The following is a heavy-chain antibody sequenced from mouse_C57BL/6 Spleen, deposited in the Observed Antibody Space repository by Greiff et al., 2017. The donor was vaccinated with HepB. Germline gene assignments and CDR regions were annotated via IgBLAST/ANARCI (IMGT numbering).Heavy chain of an antibody. Sequence: EVQLVESGPSLVRPSQTLSLTCTVTGFSINSDCYWIWIRQFPGNKLEYIGYTFYSGITYYNPSLESRTYITRDTSKNQFSLKLSSVTTEDTATYYCAREKGTSGYFDVWGTGTTVTVSS. CDR2: TFYSGIT. V-gene: IGHV3-3*01. D-gene: IGHD3-1*01. CDR3: AREKGTSGYFDV. J-gene: IGHJ1*03. CDR1: GFSINSDCY.